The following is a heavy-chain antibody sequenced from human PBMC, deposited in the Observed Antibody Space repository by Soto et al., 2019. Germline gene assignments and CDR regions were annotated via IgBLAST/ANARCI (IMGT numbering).Heavy chain of an antibody. CDR2: MDPKTGNT. CDR1: GYSFTSYD. J-gene: IGHJ4*02. CDR3: ARGRGWRDY. V-gene: IGHV1-8*01. D-gene: IGHD6-19*01. Sequence: ASVKVSCKASGYSFTSYDINWVRQATGQGLEWMGWMDPKTGNTDYGQKFQGRVTMTRNTSISTAYMELSSLTSEDTAVYYCARGRGWRDYWGQGTLVTVSS.